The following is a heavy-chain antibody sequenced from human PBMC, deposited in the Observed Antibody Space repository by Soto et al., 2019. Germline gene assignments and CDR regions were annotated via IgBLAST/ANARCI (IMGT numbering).Heavy chain of an antibody. Sequence: GGSLRLSCVASGFSLANYPMNWVRQTPGKGLEWISYSSPRGDTIYYADSVEDRFTISRDNARNSLSLHMSSLRDEDSALYYCAKGPHTNVGWPYYFESWGQGVPVTVSS. V-gene: IGHV3-48*02. CDR1: GFSLANYP. CDR3: AKGPHTNVGWPYYFES. J-gene: IGHJ4*02. D-gene: IGHD6-19*01. CDR2: SSPRGDTI.